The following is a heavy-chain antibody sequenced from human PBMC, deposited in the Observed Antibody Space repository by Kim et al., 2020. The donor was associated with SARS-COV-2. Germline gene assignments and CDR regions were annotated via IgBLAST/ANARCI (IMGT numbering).Heavy chain of an antibody. J-gene: IGHJ4*02. CDR2: IRSKAYGGTT. V-gene: IGHV3-49*03. D-gene: IGHD2-15*01. CDR1: GFTFGDYA. Sequence: GGSLRLSCTASGFTFGDYAMSWFRQAPGKGLEWVGFIRSKAYGGTTEYAASVKGRFTISRDDSKSIAYLQMNSLKTEDTAVYYCGVVVVAATPGCYYWGQGTLVTVSS. CDR3: GVVVVAATPGCYY.